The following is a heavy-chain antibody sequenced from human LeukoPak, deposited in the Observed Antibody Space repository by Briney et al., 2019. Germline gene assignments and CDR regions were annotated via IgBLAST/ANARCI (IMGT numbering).Heavy chain of an antibody. J-gene: IGHJ4*02. D-gene: IGHD3-22*01. Sequence: GGSLRLSCAASGFTFSDYYMSWIRQAPGKGLEWVSYISSSGSVIYYADSVKGRFTISRDNAKNSLYLQMNSLRAEDTAIYYCARENWVYNWKYDSSGSGINYWGQGTLVTVSS. CDR3: ARENWVYNWKYDSSGSGINY. V-gene: IGHV3-11*01. CDR1: GFTFSDYY. CDR2: ISSSGSVI.